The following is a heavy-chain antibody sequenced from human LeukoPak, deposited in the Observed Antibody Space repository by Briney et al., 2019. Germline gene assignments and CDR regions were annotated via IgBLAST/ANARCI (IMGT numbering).Heavy chain of an antibody. Sequence: GGSLRLSCAASGFTVSSNYMSWVRQAPGKGLEWVSVIYSGGSTYYADPVKGRFTISRDNSKNTLYLQMNSLRAEDTAVYYCNYYDGSGYYAFDIWGQGTMVTVSS. D-gene: IGHD3-22*01. CDR1: GFTVSSNY. V-gene: IGHV3-53*01. CDR3: NYYDGSGYYAFDI. CDR2: IYSGGST. J-gene: IGHJ3*02.